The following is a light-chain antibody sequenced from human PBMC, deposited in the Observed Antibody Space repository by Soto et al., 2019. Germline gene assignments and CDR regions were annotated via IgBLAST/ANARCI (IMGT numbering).Light chain of an antibody. V-gene: IGLV2-8*01. CDR2: EVS. CDR3: SSYAGSDAGV. Sequence: SALTQPPSASGSPGQSVTISCTGTSSDVGGYNYVSWYQHHPGKAPKVMIYEVSMRPSGVPDRFSGSKSGNTASLTVSGLQAEDEADYYCSSYAGSDAGVFGGGTKLTVL. J-gene: IGLJ3*02. CDR1: SSDVGGYNY.